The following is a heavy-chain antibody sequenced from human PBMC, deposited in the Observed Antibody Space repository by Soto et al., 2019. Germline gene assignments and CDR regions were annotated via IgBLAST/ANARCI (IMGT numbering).Heavy chain of an antibody. J-gene: IGHJ4*02. CDR1: GYRFTTYY. D-gene: IGHD5-18*01. Sequence: ASVKVSCKASGYRFTTYYIHWVRQAPGQGLEWMGRMNIDTGGTTYAQKFQGRVTMTRDTSISTSYMEVSSVKSDDTAMYYCARDGNFAFRGYSFAFDLWGQGTLVTVSS. CDR2: MNIDTGGT. CDR3: ARDGNFAFRGYSFAFDL. V-gene: IGHV1-2*06.